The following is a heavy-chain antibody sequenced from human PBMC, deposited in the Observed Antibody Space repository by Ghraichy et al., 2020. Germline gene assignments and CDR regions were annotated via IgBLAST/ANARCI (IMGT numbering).Heavy chain of an antibody. Sequence: LSLTCAVSGFSVFTNYVSWVRQAPGKGLEWVSVIYSDGVTYVADSVKGRFTMSRDTAANKVFLQMNSLRAEDTAVYSCARSTVDTAMFFDHWGQGTLVSVSS. V-gene: IGHV3-53*01. D-gene: IGHD5-18*01. J-gene: IGHJ4*02. CDR1: GFSVFTNY. CDR2: IYSDGVT. CDR3: ARSTVDTAMFFDH.